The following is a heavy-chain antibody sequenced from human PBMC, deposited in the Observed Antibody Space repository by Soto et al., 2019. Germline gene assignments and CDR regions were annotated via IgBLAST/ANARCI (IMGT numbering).Heavy chain of an antibody. Sequence: GGSLRLSCAASGFTFSSYAMSWVRQAPGKGLEWVSAISGSGGSTYYADSVKGRFTISRDNSKNTLYLQMNSLRAEDTAVYYCAKDTNGDCGGDCYGDYWGQGTLVTVSS. J-gene: IGHJ4*02. V-gene: IGHV3-23*01. D-gene: IGHD2-21*02. CDR2: ISGSGGST. CDR1: GFTFSSYA. CDR3: AKDTNGDCGGDCYGDY.